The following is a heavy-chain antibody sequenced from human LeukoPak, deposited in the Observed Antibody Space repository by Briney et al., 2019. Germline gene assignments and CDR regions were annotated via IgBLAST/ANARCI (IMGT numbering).Heavy chain of an antibody. J-gene: IGHJ4*02. V-gene: IGHV4-34*01. CDR3: ARVDALYDYVWGSYREIFDY. CDR1: GGSFSGYY. Sequence: SETLSLICAVYGGSFSGYYWSWIRQPPGKGLEWIGEINHSGSTNYNPSLKSRVTISVDTSKNQFSLKLSSVTAADTAVYYCARVDALYDYVWGSYREIFDYWGQGTLVTVSS. D-gene: IGHD3-16*01. CDR2: INHSGST.